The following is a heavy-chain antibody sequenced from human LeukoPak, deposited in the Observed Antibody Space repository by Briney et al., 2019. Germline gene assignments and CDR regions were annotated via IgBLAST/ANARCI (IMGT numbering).Heavy chain of an antibody. D-gene: IGHD3-22*01. CDR2: IYPGDSDT. CDR3: ARRISNYYDTSGYYSLDY. Sequence: GEPLQISCQGSGYRFTSYWIGWVRQMPGKGLEWMGIIYPGDSDTRYSPSFQGQVTISADNSISTAYLQWSSLRASDTAMYYCARRISNYYDTSGYYSLDYWGQGTLVTVSS. V-gene: IGHV5-51*01. CDR1: GYRFTSYW. J-gene: IGHJ4*02.